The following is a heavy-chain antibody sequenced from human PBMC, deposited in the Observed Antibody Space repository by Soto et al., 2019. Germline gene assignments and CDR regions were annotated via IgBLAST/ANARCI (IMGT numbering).Heavy chain of an antibody. V-gene: IGHV4-34*01. CDR3: ARTTAHVDTAMVDYYYYYMDV. CDR2: ISDSGST. CDR1: GGSFSGYY. Sequence: PSETLSLTCAVYGGSFSGYYWSWLRQPPGKGPEWIGEISDSGSTNYNPSLKSRFTISRDNAKNSLYLQMNSLRAEDTAVYYCARTTAHVDTAMVDYYYYYMDVWGKGTTVTVSS. J-gene: IGHJ6*03. D-gene: IGHD5-18*01.